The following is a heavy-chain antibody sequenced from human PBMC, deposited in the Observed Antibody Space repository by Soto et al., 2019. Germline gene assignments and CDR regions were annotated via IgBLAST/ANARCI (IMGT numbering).Heavy chain of an antibody. V-gene: IGHV1-2*04. CDR1: GYTFTGYY. CDR3: ARADCGGDCYGGRKAFDI. J-gene: IGHJ3*02. Sequence: GASVKVSCTASGYTFTGYYMHWVRQAPGQGLEWMGWINPNSGGTNFAQKFQGWVTLTRDTSISTAYMELTRLKSDDTAMYYCARADCGGDCYGGRKAFDIWGQGTMVTVSS. CDR2: INPNSGGT. D-gene: IGHD2-21*01.